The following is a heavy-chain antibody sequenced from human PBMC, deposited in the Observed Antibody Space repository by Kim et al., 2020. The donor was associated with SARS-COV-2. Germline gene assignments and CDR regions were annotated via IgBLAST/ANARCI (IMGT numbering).Heavy chain of an antibody. J-gene: IGHJ3*02. CDR2: IYYSGST. CDR1: GGSITGYY. V-gene: IGHV4-59*08. D-gene: IGHD3-10*01. CDR3: ARRDYYGSGGGAFDI. Sequence: SETLSLTCTVSGGSITGYYWSWIRQPPGKGLEWIGYIYYSGSTNYNPSLKSRVTISVDASKNQFSLKLSSVTAADTAIYYCARRDYYGSGGGAFDIWGQGTMVTVSS.